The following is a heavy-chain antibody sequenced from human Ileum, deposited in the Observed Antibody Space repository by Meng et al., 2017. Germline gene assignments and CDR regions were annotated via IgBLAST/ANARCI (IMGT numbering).Heavy chain of an antibody. CDR1: EFTVSNAW. D-gene: IGHD6-19*01. V-gene: IGHV3-15*01. CDR2: IKSKTDGGTT. CDR3: TTGYNSGYYEYYFDY. Sequence: GESLKISCAASEFTVSNAWMSWVRQAPGKGPEWVGRIKSKTDGGTTEYAARVKGRFTIYRDDSKNTLYLQMNSLKTEDTAVYYCTTGYNSGYYEYYFDYWGQGTLVTVSS. J-gene: IGHJ4*02.